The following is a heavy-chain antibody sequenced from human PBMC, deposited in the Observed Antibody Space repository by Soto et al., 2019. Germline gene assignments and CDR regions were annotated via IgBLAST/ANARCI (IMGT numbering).Heavy chain of an antibody. J-gene: IGHJ4*02. CDR2: ISSTSAYT. D-gene: IGHD6-6*01. Sequence: GGSLRLSCAASGFTFGTYAMSWVRQAPGKGLEWVSYISSTSAYTNYADSVRGRFTISRDNAKNSLYLQMTSLTDEDTAVYYCARDPSRRAPPDYWGQGTLVTVSS. V-gene: IGHV3-11*05. CDR3: ARDPSRRAPPDY. CDR1: GFTFGTYA.